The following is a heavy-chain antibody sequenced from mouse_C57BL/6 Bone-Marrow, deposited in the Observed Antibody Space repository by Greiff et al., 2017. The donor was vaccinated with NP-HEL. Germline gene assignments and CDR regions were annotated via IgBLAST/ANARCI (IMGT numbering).Heavy chain of an antibody. D-gene: IGHD1-1*01. CDR3: ARQGTTVVATRWYYAMDY. CDR1: GFTFSSYG. J-gene: IGHJ4*01. CDR2: ISSGGSYT. Sequence: DVHLVESGGDLVKPGGSLKLSCAASGFTFSSYGMSWVRQTPDKRLEWVATISSGGSYTYYPDSVKGRFTISRDNAKNTLYLQMSSLKSEHTAMYYCARQGTTVVATRWYYAMDYWGQGTSVTVSS. V-gene: IGHV5-6*01.